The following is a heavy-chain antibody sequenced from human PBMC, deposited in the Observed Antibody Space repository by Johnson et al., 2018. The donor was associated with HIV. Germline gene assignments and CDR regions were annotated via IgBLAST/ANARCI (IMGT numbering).Heavy chain of an antibody. CDR2: INIDGSVT. Sequence: VQLVESGGGLVQPGGSLRLSCAASGFTFTSYWMHWVRQAPGKGLVWVSRINIDGSVTTYADSVKGRFTISSDNAKNTLYLQMNSLSAEDTAVYYCARVSVVGAQAFDIWGQGTVVTVSS. D-gene: IGHD1-26*01. CDR3: ARVSVVGAQAFDI. J-gene: IGHJ3*02. V-gene: IGHV3-74*01. CDR1: GFTFTSYW.